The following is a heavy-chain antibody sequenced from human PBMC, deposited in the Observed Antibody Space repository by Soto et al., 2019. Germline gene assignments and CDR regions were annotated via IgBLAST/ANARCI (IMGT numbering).Heavy chain of an antibody. Sequence: SDTPSLTCTVSGGSVSNRNYSWGWIRQSPGKGLEWIGSVYYRGRSYSKSSVKSRVTISVDTSKNQFSLNLNSVTASDTAVYFCVSQRTSVLTQAYFDYWGPGALVTVS. CDR1: GGSVSNRNYS. J-gene: IGHJ4*02. D-gene: IGHD2-8*01. V-gene: IGHV4-39*01. CDR3: VSQRTSVLTQAYFDY. CDR2: VYYRGRS.